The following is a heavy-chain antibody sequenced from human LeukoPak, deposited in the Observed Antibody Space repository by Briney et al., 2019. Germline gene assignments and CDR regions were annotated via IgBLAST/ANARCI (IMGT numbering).Heavy chain of an antibody. CDR2: MNPNSGNT. J-gene: IGHJ5*02. Sequence: GASVKVSCKASGYTFTSYDINWVRQATGQGLEWMGWMNPNSGNTGYAQKLQGRVTMTRNTSISTAYMELSSLRSEDTAVYYCARGRIRQSQRYGWFDPWGQGTLVTVSS. D-gene: IGHD5-18*01. CDR3: ARGRIRQSQRYGWFDP. V-gene: IGHV1-8*01. CDR1: GYTFTSYD.